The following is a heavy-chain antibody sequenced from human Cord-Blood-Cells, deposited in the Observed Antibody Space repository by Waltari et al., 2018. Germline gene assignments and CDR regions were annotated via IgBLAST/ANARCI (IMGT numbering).Heavy chain of an antibody. CDR1: GGSISSSSYY. CDR2: IYYSGST. V-gene: IGHV4-39*01. CDR3: ARLTYYYGSGSYYKGLFDY. Sequence: QLQLQESGPGLVKPSETLSLTCTVSGGSISSSSYYWGRIRPPPGKGLEWIGSIYYSGSTYYNPSLKSRVTISVDTSKNQFSLKLSSVTAADTAVYYCARLTYYYGSGSYYKGLFDYWGQGTLVTVSS. D-gene: IGHD3-10*01. J-gene: IGHJ4*02.